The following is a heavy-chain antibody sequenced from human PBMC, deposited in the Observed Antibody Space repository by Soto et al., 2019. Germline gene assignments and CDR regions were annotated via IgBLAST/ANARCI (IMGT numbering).Heavy chain of an antibody. CDR2: IYYSGST. J-gene: IGHJ5*02. CDR1: GGSISSSSYY. D-gene: IGHD1-20*01. CDR3: ARHGWPVNWKFGISWFDP. Sequence: SETLSLTCTVSGGSISSSSYYWGWIRQPPGRGLEWIGSIYYSGSTYYNPSLKSRVTISVDTSKNQFSLKLSSVTAADTAVYYCARHGWPVNWKFGISWFDPWGQGNLVTVSS. V-gene: IGHV4-39*01.